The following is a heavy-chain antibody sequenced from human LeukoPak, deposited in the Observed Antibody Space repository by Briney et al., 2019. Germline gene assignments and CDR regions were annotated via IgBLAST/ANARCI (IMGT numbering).Heavy chain of an antibody. Sequence: SETLSLTCTVSGDSINSYYWSWIRQPPGKGLEWIGYIYYSGSTSYNPSLKSRVTISVDTSKNQFSLKLSSVTAADTAVYYCARDYDDDAFDIWGQGTMVTVSS. CDR1: GDSINSYY. CDR3: ARDYDDDAFDI. CDR2: IYYSGST. V-gene: IGHV4-59*01. D-gene: IGHD3-22*01. J-gene: IGHJ3*02.